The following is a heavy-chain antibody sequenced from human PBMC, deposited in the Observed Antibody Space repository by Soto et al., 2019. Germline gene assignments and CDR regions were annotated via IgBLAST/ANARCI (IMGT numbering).Heavy chain of an antibody. Sequence: GGSLRLSCAASGFTFNIYGMHWVRQAPDKGLEWVALISYEGSNQYYADSVKGRFTISRDNSKNTLFLQMSSLRADDTAVYYCAKDQASGQGSFDSWGQGTMVTISS. CDR3: AKDQASGQGSFDS. CDR2: ISYEGSNQ. J-gene: IGHJ4*02. CDR1: GFTFNIYG. V-gene: IGHV3-30*18.